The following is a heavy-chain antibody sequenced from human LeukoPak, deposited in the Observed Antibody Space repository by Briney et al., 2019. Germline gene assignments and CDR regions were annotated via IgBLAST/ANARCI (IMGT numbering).Heavy chain of an antibody. D-gene: IGHD2-15*01. CDR2: IIPIFGTA. V-gene: IGHV1-69*13. CDR1: GGTFISYA. CDR3: ARDCSGGSCYSEVGWFDP. Sequence: SVKVSCKASGGTFISYAISWVRQAPGQGFEWMGGIIPIFGTANYAQKFQGKVTITADESTSTAYMELSSLRSEDTAVYYCARDCSGGSCYSEVGWFDPWGQGTLVTVSS. J-gene: IGHJ5*02.